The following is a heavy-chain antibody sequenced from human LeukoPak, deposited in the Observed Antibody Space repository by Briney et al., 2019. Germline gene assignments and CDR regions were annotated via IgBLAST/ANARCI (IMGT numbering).Heavy chain of an antibody. Sequence: SETLSLTCTVSGGFITSYYWSWIRQPPGKGLEWIGFVYYTGTTTYNPSLKSRVTISVDTSKNQFSLKLSSVTAADTAVYYCATRRVGAAYVDYWGQGTLVTVSS. D-gene: IGHD1-26*01. CDR3: ATRRVGAAYVDY. CDR2: VYYTGTT. J-gene: IGHJ4*02. CDR1: GGFITSYY. V-gene: IGHV4-59*01.